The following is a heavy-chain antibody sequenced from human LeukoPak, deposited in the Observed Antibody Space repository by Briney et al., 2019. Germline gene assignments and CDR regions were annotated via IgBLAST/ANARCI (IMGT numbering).Heavy chain of an antibody. CDR3: AKEKLPSGYSFLTDY. CDR1: GFTFNSYG. Sequence: PGRSLRLSCAASGFTFNSYGMHWVRQAPGKGLEWVAVISYDGPNKYYADSVKGRFIISRDDSKSTLYLQMNSLRPEDTAVYYCAKEKLPSGYSFLTDYWGQGTLVTVSS. J-gene: IGHJ4*02. D-gene: IGHD5-18*01. V-gene: IGHV3-30*18. CDR2: ISYDGPNK.